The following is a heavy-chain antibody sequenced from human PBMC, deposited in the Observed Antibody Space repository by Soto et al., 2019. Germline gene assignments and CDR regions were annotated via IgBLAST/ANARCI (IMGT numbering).Heavy chain of an antibody. CDR2: INHSGST. D-gene: IGHD2-2*02. CDR3: ARGRLQLIYVTGTYWLDP. V-gene: IGHV4-34*01. J-gene: IGHJ5*02. CDR1: GGSFSGYY. Sequence: QVQLQQWGAGLLKPSETLSLTCAVYGGSFSGYYWSWIRQPPGKGLEWSGEINHSGSTNYNPSLKRRVTISFDTSKNQFSLKLRSVTAADTAVYYCARGRLQLIYVTGTYWLDPWGQGTLVTVSS.